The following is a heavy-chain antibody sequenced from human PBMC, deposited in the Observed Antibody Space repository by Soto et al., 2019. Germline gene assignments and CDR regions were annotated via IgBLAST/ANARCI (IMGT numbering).Heavy chain of an antibody. Sequence: GESLKISCRTSGYRFTSYWIAWVRQMPGKGLEWMGIIFPSDSGTRYSPSFQGQVTISADRSTSTVFLQWASLKASDTAVYFCARKDKSGYFNWFDPWGQGTLVTGSS. J-gene: IGHJ5*02. CDR1: GYRFTSYW. V-gene: IGHV5-51*01. D-gene: IGHD3-3*01. CDR2: IFPSDSGT. CDR3: ARKDKSGYFNWFDP.